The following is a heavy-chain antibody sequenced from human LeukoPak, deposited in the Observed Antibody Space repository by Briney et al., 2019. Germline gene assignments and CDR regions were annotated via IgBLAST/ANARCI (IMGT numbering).Heavy chain of an antibody. V-gene: IGHV4-59*08. D-gene: IGHD5-18*01. CDR2: IYYSGST. CDR3: ARLSDTAMVPGGP. CDR1: GGSISSYY. J-gene: IGHJ5*02. Sequence: SETLSLTCTVSGGSISSYYWSWIRQPPGKGLEWIGYIYYSGSTNYNPSLKSRVTISVDTSKNQFSLKLSSVTAADTAVYYCARLSDTAMVPGGPWGQGTLVTVSS.